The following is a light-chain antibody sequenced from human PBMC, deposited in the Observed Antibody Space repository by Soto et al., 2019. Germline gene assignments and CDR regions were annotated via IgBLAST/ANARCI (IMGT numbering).Light chain of an antibody. J-gene: IGLJ1*01. CDR1: SSDIGSYDR. Sequence: QSVLTQPPSVSGSPGQSVTISCTGTSSDIGSYDRVSWYQQPPGTAPRLMIYEVTNRPSGVPDRFSGSKSGNTASLTISGLQPEDETDYYCNSFTTIKTYIFGTGTNVTVL. CDR3: NSFTTIKTYI. V-gene: IGLV2-18*02. CDR2: EVT.